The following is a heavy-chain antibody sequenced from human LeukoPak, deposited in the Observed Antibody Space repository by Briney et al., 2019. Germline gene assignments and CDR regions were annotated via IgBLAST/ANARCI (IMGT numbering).Heavy chain of an antibody. Sequence: GGSLRLSCVASGFTFSGNAMSWVRQTPGKGLEWVSAISAGGDGPYYADSVKGRFTISRDNSKNTLYLQMNSLRAEDTAMYYCTKFRGVSWELLASDYWGQGALVTVSS. D-gene: IGHD1-26*01. CDR2: ISAGGDGP. V-gene: IGHV3-23*01. CDR3: TKFRGVSWELLASDY. CDR1: GFTFSGNA. J-gene: IGHJ4*02.